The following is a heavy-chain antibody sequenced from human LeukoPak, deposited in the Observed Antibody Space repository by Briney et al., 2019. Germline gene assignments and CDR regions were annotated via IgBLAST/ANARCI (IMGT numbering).Heavy chain of an antibody. CDR3: ARLGPKGRGSRHDVAAAVAEPHYYYYYMDV. J-gene: IGHJ6*03. CDR1: GYSISSGYY. D-gene: IGHD5-12*01. CDR2: IYHSGST. V-gene: IGHV4-38-2*02. Sequence: KPSETLSLTCTVSGYSISSGYYWGWIRQPPGKGLEWIGSIYHSGSTYYNPSLKSRVTISVDTSKNQFSLKLSSVTAADTAVYYCARLGPKGRGSRHDVAAAVAEPHYYYYYMDVWGKGTTVTVSS.